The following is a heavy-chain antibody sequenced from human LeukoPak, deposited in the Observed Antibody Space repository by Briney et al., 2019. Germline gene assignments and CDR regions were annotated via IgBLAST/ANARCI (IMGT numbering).Heavy chain of an antibody. D-gene: IGHD6-6*01. CDR3: ARDEGISAHIAY. J-gene: IGHJ4*02. CDR2: INPSGGST. V-gene: IGHV1-46*03. CDR1: GYTFTSYY. Sequence: ASVKVSCKASGYTFTSYYIHWVRQTPGQGLEWMGIINPSGGSTSYAQKFQGRVTMTRDTSTSTVYMELRSLRSEDTAVYYCARDEGISAHIAYWGQGTLVTVSS.